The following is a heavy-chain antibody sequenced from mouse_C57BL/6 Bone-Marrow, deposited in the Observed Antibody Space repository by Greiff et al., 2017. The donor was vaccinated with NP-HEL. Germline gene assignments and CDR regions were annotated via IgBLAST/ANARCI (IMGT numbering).Heavy chain of an antibody. CDR2: IDPENGDT. CDR3: TGIYYDYDGYAMDY. D-gene: IGHD2-4*01. V-gene: IGHV14-4*01. Sequence: EVQLQQSGAELVRPGASVKLSCTASGFNIKDDFMHWVKQRPEQGLEWIGWIDPENGDTEYASKFQGKATITADTSSNTAYLQLSSLTSEDTAVYYCTGIYYDYDGYAMDYWGQGISVTVSS. CDR1: GFNIKDDF. J-gene: IGHJ4*01.